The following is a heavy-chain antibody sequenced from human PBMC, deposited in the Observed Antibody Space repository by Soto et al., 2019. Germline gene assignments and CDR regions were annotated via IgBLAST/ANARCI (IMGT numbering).Heavy chain of an antibody. CDR3: ARQTVLVPAAYYYYYGMDV. CDR2: IYPGDSDT. V-gene: IGHV5-51*01. J-gene: IGHJ6*02. CDR1: GYSFTSYW. Sequence: GESLKISCKGSGYSFTSYWIGWVRQMPGKGLEWMGIIYPGDSDTRYSPSFQGQVTISADKSISTAYLQWSSLKASDTAMYYCARQTVLVPAAYYYYYGMDVWGQGTTVTVSS. D-gene: IGHD2-2*01.